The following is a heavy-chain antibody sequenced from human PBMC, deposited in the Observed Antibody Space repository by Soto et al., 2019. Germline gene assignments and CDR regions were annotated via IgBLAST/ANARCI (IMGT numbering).Heavy chain of an antibody. Sequence: GGSLRLSCAASGFTFSSYSMNWVRQAPGKGLEWVSSISSSSYIYYADSVKGRFTISRDNAKNSLYLQMNSLRAGDTAVYYCARDSEVRDCYYYYYMDVWGKGTTVTVSS. CDR3: ARDSEVRDCYYYYYMDV. V-gene: IGHV3-21*01. CDR2: ISSSSYI. J-gene: IGHJ6*03. CDR1: GFTFSSYS. D-gene: IGHD1-26*01.